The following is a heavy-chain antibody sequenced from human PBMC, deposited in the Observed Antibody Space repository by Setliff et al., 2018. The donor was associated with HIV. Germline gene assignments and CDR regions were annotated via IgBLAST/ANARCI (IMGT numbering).Heavy chain of an antibody. Sequence: PSETLSLTCNVPGGSISSGDNYWSWIRQHPGQGLEWIGYIHNSGSTYYNPSLKSRITISVDTSKNQFSLKLSSVTAADTAVYYCARHVGYSISSLDYWGQGTLVTVSS. D-gene: IGHD6-6*01. CDR1: GGSISSGDNY. CDR3: ARHVGYSISSLDY. V-gene: IGHV4-31*03. J-gene: IGHJ4*02. CDR2: IHNSGST.